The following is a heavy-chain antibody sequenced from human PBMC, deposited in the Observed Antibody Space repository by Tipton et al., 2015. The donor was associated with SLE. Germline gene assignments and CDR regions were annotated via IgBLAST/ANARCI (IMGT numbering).Heavy chain of an antibody. J-gene: IGHJ4*02. CDR3: ASYSYESTGYTHFDF. V-gene: IGHV4-31*03. CDR1: GVSITTDGYY. Sequence: TLSLTCLVSGVSITTDGYYWSWIRQHPGKGLEWIGNIYSSGKTYYNPSLKSRLNISLDTSGNQFSLKLTSMTAADTAVFYCASYSYESTGYTHFDFWGQGTLVTVSS. D-gene: IGHD3-22*01. CDR2: IYSSGKT.